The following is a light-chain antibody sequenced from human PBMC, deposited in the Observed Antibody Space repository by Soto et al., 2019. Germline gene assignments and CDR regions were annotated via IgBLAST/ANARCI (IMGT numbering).Light chain of an antibody. CDR1: SSDVGGYNY. V-gene: IGLV2-14*01. J-gene: IGLJ1*01. CDR3: SSYTSSFYV. CDR2: EVS. Sequence: QSALTQPASVSGSPGQSITICCTGTSSDVGGYNYISWYQQHPGKAPKLMIYEVSNRPSGVSNRFSGSKSGNTASLTISGLQAEDEADYYCSSYTSSFYVFGTGTKVTVL.